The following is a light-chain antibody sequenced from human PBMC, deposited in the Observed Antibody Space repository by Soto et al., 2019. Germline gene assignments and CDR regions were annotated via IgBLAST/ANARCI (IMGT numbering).Light chain of an antibody. CDR1: SSDIGSNY. V-gene: IGLV1-47*01. Sequence: QSVLTQPPSASGTPGQRVTISCSGSSSDIGSNYVYWYQHLPGMAPKLLIYRNDQRPSGVPERISGSKSGTSASLAIIGLRSEDEAEYYCASWDDSLSVPIFGGGTKLTVL. CDR3: ASWDDSLSVPI. J-gene: IGLJ2*01. CDR2: RND.